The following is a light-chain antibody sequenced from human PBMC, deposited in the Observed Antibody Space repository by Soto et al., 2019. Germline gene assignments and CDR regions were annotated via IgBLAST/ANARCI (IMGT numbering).Light chain of an antibody. CDR1: QSVSSY. J-gene: IGKJ5*01. Sequence: EIVLTQSPATLSLSPGERATLSCRASQSVSSYLAWYQQKPGQAPRLLIYDASNRATGIPARFSGSGSGTDVTLTISSLEHEDFAVYYCQQRSNWPPVITFGQGTRLEI. CDR3: QQRSNWPPVIT. V-gene: IGKV3-11*01. CDR2: DAS.